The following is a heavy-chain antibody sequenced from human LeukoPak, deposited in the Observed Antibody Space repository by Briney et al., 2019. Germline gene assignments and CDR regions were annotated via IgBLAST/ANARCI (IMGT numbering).Heavy chain of an antibody. V-gene: IGHV3-53*01. CDR3: AKHSSSWYGGAFDI. CDR1: GFTVSSNY. D-gene: IGHD6-13*01. CDR2: IYSGGST. Sequence: GGSLRLSCAASGFTVSSNYMSWVRQAPGKGLEWVSVIYSGGSTYYADSVKGRFTISRDNSKNTLYLQMNSLRAEDTAVYYCAKHSSSWYGGAFDIWGQGTMVTVSS. J-gene: IGHJ3*02.